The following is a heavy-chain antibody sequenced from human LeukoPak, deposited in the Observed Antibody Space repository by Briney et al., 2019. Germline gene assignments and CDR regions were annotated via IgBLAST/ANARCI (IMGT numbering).Heavy chain of an antibody. CDR3: ARDPHRSVGFDP. J-gene: IGHJ5*02. D-gene: IGHD1-26*01. CDR1: GGSISSYY. V-gene: IGHV4-59*01. Sequence: PSETLSLTCTVSGGSISSYYWSWIRQPPGKGLEWIGYIYYSGSTNYNPSLKSRVTISVDTSKNQFSLKLSSVTAADTAVYYCARDPHRSVGFDPWGQGTLVIVSS. CDR2: IYYSGST.